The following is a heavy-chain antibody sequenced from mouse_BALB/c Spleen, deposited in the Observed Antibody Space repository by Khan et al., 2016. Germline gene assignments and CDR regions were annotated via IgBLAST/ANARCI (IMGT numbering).Heavy chain of an antibody. CDR1: GFSIQDTY. Sequence: VQLQQSGAELVKPGASVKLSCTASGFSIQDTYIHWVRQRPEQGLDWIGRIDPPNDNTKYDPKFQGKATITADTSSTTAYLQLSSRTYEDTAVYYCARMYYGDYWGQGTTLTVSS. J-gene: IGHJ2*01. V-gene: IGHV14-3*02. CDR3: ARMYYGDY. CDR2: IDPPNDNT. D-gene: IGHD1-1*01.